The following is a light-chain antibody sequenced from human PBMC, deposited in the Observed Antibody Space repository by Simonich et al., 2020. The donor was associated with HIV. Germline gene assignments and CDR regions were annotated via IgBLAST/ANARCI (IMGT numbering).Light chain of an antibody. V-gene: IGKV3-15*01. CDR2: AAS. CDR3: QQYNNWPPA. J-gene: IGKJ4*01. Sequence: EIVMTQSPATLSVSPGERATPSGRASQSIRSNLAWNQQKPGQTPRLLSYAASTRATGIPVGFSGSGAVTEFTLTISSMESEDFAVYYFQQYNNWPPAFGGGTNVEIK. CDR1: QSIRSN.